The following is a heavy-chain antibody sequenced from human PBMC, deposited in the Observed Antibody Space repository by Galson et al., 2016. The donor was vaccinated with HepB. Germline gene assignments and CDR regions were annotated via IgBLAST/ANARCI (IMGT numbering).Heavy chain of an antibody. V-gene: IGHV3-23*01. Sequence: SLRLSCAASGFTFSSYAMSWVRQAPGKGLEWVSGISGSGSNTYYADSVKGRFTISRDKSKSTLFLGMNRLRPEDTATYYCAKDHVYYYDASGFFYPPNFGFWGQGTLVTVSS. CDR1: GFTFSSYA. CDR3: AKDHVYYYDASGFFYPPNFGF. J-gene: IGHJ1*01. CDR2: ISGSGSNT. D-gene: IGHD3-22*01.